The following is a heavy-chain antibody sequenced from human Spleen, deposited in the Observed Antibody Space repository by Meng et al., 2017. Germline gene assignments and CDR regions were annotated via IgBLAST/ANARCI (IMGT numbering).Heavy chain of an antibody. Sequence: GESLKTSCAATRFIFNSYGTSWVRQAPGKGLEWVAVIWSDGSNKYYTDSVKGRFTISRYNSKNTLYLQMNSLRAEDTAIYYYARDFDYGQYFFDYWGQGTLVTVSS. J-gene: IGHJ4*02. CDR2: IWSDGSNK. D-gene: IGHD4/OR15-4a*01. CDR3: ARDFDYGQYFFDY. V-gene: IGHV3-33*08. CDR1: RFIFNSYG.